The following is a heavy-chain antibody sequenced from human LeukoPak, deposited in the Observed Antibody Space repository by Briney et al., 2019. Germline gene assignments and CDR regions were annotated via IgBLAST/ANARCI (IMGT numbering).Heavy chain of an antibody. V-gene: IGHV3-23*01. CDR1: GFTFSSYA. D-gene: IGHD3-22*01. CDR2: ISGSGGST. CDR3: AKDTTMIVTNNWFDP. Sequence: PGGSLRLSCAASGFTFSSYAMSWVRQAPGKGLEWVSAISGSGGSTYYADSVKGRLTISRDNSKNTLYLQMNSLRAEDTAVYYCAKDTTMIVTNNWFDPWGQGTLVTVSS. J-gene: IGHJ5*02.